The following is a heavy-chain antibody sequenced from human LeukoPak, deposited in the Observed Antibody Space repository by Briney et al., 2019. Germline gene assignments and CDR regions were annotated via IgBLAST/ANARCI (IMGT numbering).Heavy chain of an antibody. V-gene: IGHV4-30-4*08. D-gene: IGHD2-2*01. Sequence: ASQTLSLTCTVSGGSISSGDYYWSWIRQPPGKGLEWFGYIYYSGSTYYNPSLKSRVTISVDTSKNQFSLKLSSVTAADTAVYYCARVGIVVVPAASYWGQGTLVTVSS. CDR2: IYYSGST. CDR3: ARVGIVVVPAASY. J-gene: IGHJ4*02. CDR1: GGSISSGDYY.